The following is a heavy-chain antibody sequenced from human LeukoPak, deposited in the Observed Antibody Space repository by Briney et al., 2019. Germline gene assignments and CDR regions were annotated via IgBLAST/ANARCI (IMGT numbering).Heavy chain of an antibody. J-gene: IGHJ5*02. V-gene: IGHV1-18*01. Sequence: ASVTVSCKASGYTFTSYGISWVRQAPGQGLEWMGWISAYNGNTNYAQKLQGRVTMTTDTSTSTAYMELRSLRSDDTAVYYCARDLPLVRGVTPDAIDPWGQGTLVTVSS. D-gene: IGHD3-10*01. CDR2: ISAYNGNT. CDR1: GYTFTSYG. CDR3: ARDLPLVRGVTPDAIDP.